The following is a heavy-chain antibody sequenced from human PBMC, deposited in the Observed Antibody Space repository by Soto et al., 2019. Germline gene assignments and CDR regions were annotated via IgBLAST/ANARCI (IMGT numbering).Heavy chain of an antibody. V-gene: IGHV3-30-3*01. J-gene: IGHJ6*02. D-gene: IGHD6-6*01. Sequence: QVQLVESGGGVVQPGRSLRLSCAASGFSFSNYAMHWVRQAPGKGREWGAVISYDGNNKYYADSVKGRFTISRDNSKNTLYLQMNSLSGEDTAVYYCARVSYSSSSFYYYGMDVWGQGTTVTVSS. CDR2: ISYDGNNK. CDR3: ARVSYSSSSFYYYGMDV. CDR1: GFSFSNYA.